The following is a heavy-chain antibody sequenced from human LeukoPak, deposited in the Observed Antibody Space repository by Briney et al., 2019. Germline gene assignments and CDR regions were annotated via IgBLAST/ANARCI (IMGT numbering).Heavy chain of an antibody. D-gene: IGHD2-15*01. CDR2: IYYSGST. CDR3: ARDPGRDYYYYYGMDV. V-gene: IGHV4-59*01. J-gene: IGHJ6*02. CDR1: GGSISSYY. Sequence: SETLSLTCTVSGGSISSYYWSWVRQPPGRGLEWIGYIYYSGSTNYNPSLKSRVTISVDTSKNQFSLKLSSVTAADTAVYYCARDPGRDYYYYYGMDVWGQGTTVTVSS.